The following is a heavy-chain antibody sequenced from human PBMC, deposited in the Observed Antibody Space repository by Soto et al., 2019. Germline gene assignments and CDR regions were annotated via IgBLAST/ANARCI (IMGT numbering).Heavy chain of an antibody. V-gene: IGHV2-5*02. Sequence: QITLKESGPTLVRPPQTLTLTCTFSGFSLTSGVGVGWIRQPPGKALEWLALIYWDDDKRYSPSLKNRLTITKDTSQNQVVLTMTNVRPVDTATYFCAHIDPEIVTVGGHGGCDYWGQGTLITVSS. D-gene: IGHD5-12*01. CDR2: IYWDDDK. CDR1: GFSLTSGVG. CDR3: AHIDPEIVTVGGHGGCDY. J-gene: IGHJ4*02.